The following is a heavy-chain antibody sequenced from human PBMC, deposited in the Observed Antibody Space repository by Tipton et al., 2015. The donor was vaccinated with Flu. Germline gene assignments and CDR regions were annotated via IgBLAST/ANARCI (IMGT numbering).Heavy chain of an antibody. CDR3: ARSKYPPQGGVVDDY. V-gene: IGHV4-61*02. Sequence: TLSLTCTVSGGPISSGSYYWSWIRQPAGKGLEWIGRIYTSGSTNYNPSLKSRVTISVDTSKNQFSLKLSSVTAADTAVYYCARSKYPPQGGVVDDYWGQGTLVTVSS. D-gene: IGHD3-3*01. CDR1: GGPISSGSYY. CDR2: IYTSGST. J-gene: IGHJ4*02.